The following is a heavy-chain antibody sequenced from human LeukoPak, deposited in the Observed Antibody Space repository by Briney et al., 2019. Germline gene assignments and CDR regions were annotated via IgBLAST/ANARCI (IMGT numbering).Heavy chain of an antibody. Sequence: SETLSLTCTVSGGSVSSGSYYWSWIRQPPGKGLEWIGYIYYSGSTNYNPSLKSRVTISVDTSKNQFSLKLSSVTAADTAAYYCARSRLYYDSSGYYDYWGQGTLVTVSS. J-gene: IGHJ4*02. CDR1: GGSVSSGSYY. V-gene: IGHV4-61*01. CDR2: IYYSGST. CDR3: ARSRLYYDSSGYYDY. D-gene: IGHD3-22*01.